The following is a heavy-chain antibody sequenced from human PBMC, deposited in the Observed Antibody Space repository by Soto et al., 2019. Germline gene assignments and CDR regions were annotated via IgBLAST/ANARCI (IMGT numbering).Heavy chain of an antibody. CDR1: GDTSSNYG. V-gene: IGHV1-69*06. D-gene: IGHD1-26*01. J-gene: IGHJ6*02. CDR2: ILPVFGTT. CDR3: ARDPDEVVGTDYHYYRMDV. Sequence: QVQLVQSGAEVKKPGSSVKVSCKASGDTSSNYGVSWVRQAPGQGLEWMGGILPVFGTTTYARNFQGRITITADKSTSTVYMELTSLRSDDTATYYCARDPDEVVGTDYHYYRMDVWDQAATVTVSS.